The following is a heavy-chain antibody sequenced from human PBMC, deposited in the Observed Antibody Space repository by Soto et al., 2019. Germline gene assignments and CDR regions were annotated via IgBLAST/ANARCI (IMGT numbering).Heavy chain of an antibody. CDR2: TYYRSKWYN. CDR1: GGSVSSNCAA. J-gene: IGHJ6*02. V-gene: IGHV6-1*01. Sequence: TLSVTCATYGGSVSSNCAASNWIRQSPSTGLEWLGRTYYRSKWYNDYAVSVKSRITINPDTSKNQFSLQLNSVTPEDTAVYYCARAGHIVVVPAAMGVYYYGMDVWGQGTTVTV. CDR3: ARAGHIVVVPAAMGVYYYGMDV. D-gene: IGHD2-2*01.